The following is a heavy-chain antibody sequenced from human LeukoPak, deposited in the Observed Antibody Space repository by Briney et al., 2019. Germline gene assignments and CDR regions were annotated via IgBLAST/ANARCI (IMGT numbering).Heavy chain of an antibody. CDR2: ISSSGSTI. V-gene: IGHV3-11*01. D-gene: IGHD5-12*01. CDR1: GFTFSDYY. J-gene: IGHJ4*02. Sequence: GGSLRLSCAASGFTFSDYYMSWIRQAPGKGQEWVSYISSSGSTIYYADSVEGRFTISRDNAKNSLYLQMNSLRAEDTAVYYCASDIGWLRVQNTPIYWGQGTLVTVSS. CDR3: ASDIGWLRVQNTPIY.